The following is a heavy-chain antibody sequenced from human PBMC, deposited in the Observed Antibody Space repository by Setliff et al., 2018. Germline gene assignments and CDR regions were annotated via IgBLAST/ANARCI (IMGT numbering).Heavy chain of an antibody. V-gene: IGHV4-59*01. Sequence: SETLSLTCTVSGGSISSYYWSWIRQPPGKGLEWIGYIYYSGSTNYNPSLKSRVTISVDTSKNQFSLKLSSVTAADTAVYYCARFITGTSGFDPWGQGTLVTVSS. J-gene: IGHJ5*02. CDR1: GGSISSYY. D-gene: IGHD1-7*01. CDR3: ARFITGTSGFDP. CDR2: IYYSGST.